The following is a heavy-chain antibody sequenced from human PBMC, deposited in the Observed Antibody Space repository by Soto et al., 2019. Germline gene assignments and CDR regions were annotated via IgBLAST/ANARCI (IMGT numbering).Heavy chain of an antibody. CDR3: ARRSCSGDSCLQYWYYGFDV. J-gene: IGHJ6*02. Sequence: PGESLKISCKGSGYSFRDNWITWVRQMPGKGLEWMGRIDLTDSYTSYSPSFQGHVSFSADTSISTAYLQWSSLRASDTATYYCARRSCSGDSCLQYWYYGFDVWGQGTTVTVSS. V-gene: IGHV5-10-1*01. D-gene: IGHD2-15*01. CDR2: IDLTDSYT. CDR1: GYSFRDNW.